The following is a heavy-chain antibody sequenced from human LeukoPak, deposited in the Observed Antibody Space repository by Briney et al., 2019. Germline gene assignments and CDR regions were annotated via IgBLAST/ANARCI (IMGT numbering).Heavy chain of an antibody. CDR1: GYRFTNYY. J-gene: IGHJ4*02. Sequence: GASVKVSCKASGYRFTNYYMHWVRQAPGQGFEWMAWIDPDSGGTKNAQKFQGRVTMTRDTSINTAYMELSRLESDDTAVFYCTRGSRIGASGNEVSDYWGQGTLVTVSS. CDR3: TRGSRIGASGNEVSDY. CDR2: IDPDSGGT. V-gene: IGHV1-2*02. D-gene: IGHD6-13*01.